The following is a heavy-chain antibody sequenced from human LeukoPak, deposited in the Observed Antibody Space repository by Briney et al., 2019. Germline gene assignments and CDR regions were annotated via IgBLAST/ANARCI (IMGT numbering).Heavy chain of an antibody. Sequence: GGSLRLSCAASGFTFSSYSMNWVRQAPGNGLEWVSSISSSSSYIYYADSVKGRFTISRDNAKNSLYLQMNSLRAEDTAVYYCARDREGDFWSGYHKRYYFDYWGQGTLVTVSS. CDR1: GFTFSSYS. D-gene: IGHD3-3*01. V-gene: IGHV3-21*01. J-gene: IGHJ4*02. CDR3: ARDREGDFWSGYHKRYYFDY. CDR2: ISSSSSYI.